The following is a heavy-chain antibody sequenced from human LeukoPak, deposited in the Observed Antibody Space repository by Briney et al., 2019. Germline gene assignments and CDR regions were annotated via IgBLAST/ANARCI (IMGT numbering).Heavy chain of an antibody. D-gene: IGHD3-3*01. V-gene: IGHV4-59*01. CDR1: GGSISSYY. Sequence: SETLSLTCTVSGGSISSYYWSWIRQPPGKGLEWIGYIYYSGSTNYNPSLKSRVTISVDTSKNQFSLKLSSVTAADTAVYYCARDFAPYYDFWSGYYRGYYMDVWGKGTTVTVSS. CDR3: ARDFAPYYDFWSGYYRGYYMDV. J-gene: IGHJ6*03. CDR2: IYYSGST.